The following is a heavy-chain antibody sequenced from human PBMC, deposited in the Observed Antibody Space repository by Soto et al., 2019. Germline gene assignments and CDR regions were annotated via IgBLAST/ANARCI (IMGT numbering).Heavy chain of an antibody. CDR1: GGTFSSYA. CDR2: IIPIFGTA. CDR3: ARERQCISTSCYPYYFDY. V-gene: IGHV1-69*12. J-gene: IGHJ4*02. Sequence: QVQLVQSGAEVKKPGSSVKVSCKASGGTFSSYAISWVRQAPGQGLEWMGGIIPIFGTANYAQKFQGRVTITADEATSTAYMELSSLRSEDTAVYYCARERQCISTSCYPYYFDYWGQGTLVTVSS. D-gene: IGHD2-2*01.